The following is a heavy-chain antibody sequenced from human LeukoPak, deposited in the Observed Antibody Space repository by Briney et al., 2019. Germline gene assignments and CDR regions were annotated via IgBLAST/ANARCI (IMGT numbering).Heavy chain of an antibody. CDR2: INHSGST. J-gene: IGHJ6*03. Sequence: PSETLSLTCAVYGGSFSGYYWSWIRQPPGKGLEWIGEINHSGSTNYNPSLKSRVTISVDTSKNQFSLKLSSVTAADTAVYYCARIRFQRYYYMDVWGKGTTVTVSS. CDR1: GGSFSGYY. D-gene: IGHD6-25*01. CDR3: ARIRFQRYYYMDV. V-gene: IGHV4-34*01.